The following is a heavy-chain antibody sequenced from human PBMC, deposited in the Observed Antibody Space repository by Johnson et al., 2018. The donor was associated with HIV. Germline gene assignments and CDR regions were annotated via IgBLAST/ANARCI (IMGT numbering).Heavy chain of an antibody. CDR1: GFTFSDYG. Sequence: QVQLVESGGGVVQPGRSLRLSCAASGFTFSDYGMHWVRQAPGKGLEWVAVISYDGSDKDYADSVKGRFTISRDSSKNTLYLQMNSLRGEDTAVYFCTRGFYSPSSGYSEPSGSVDAFDVWGQGTMVTVSS. J-gene: IGHJ3*01. D-gene: IGHD3-22*01. CDR3: TRGFYSPSSGYSEPSGSVDAFDV. CDR2: ISYDGSDK. V-gene: IGHV3-30*03.